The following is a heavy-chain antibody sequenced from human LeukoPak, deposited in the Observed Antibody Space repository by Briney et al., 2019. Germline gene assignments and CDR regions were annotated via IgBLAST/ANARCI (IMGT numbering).Heavy chain of an antibody. CDR1: GGTFSSYA. V-gene: IGHV1-69*05. CDR2: IIPIFGTA. CDR3: ANAYSSSYYNWFDP. J-gene: IGHJ5*02. Sequence: ASVKVSCKASGGTFSSYAISWVRQAPGQGLEWMGRIIPIFGTANYAQKFQGRVTITTDESTSTAYMELSSLRSEDTAVYYCANAYSSSYYNWFDPWSQGTLVTVSS. D-gene: IGHD6-13*01.